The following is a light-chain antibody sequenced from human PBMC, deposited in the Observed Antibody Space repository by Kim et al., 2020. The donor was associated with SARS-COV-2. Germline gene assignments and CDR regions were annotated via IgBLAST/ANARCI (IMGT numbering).Light chain of an antibody. CDR2: DAT. CDR3: LQLNSFPPV. Sequence: ASAGDRVTLTCRASQGISSYLVWYQQIPGKAPNLLIYDATTLQSGVPSRFSRGGSWTDFTLTISSLQPEDFATFYCLQLNSFPPVFRPGTKVDIK. V-gene: IGKV1-9*01. J-gene: IGKJ3*01. CDR1: QGISSY.